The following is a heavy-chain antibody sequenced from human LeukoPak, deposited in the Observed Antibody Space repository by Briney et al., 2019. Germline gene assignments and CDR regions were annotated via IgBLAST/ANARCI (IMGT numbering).Heavy chain of an antibody. CDR3: AGGTNWNFEN. CDR1: GGTFSSYA. D-gene: IGHD1-20*01. J-gene: IGHJ1*01. Sequence: ASVKVSCKASGGTFSSYAISWVRQAPGQGLEWMGGIIPIFGTADYAQKFQGRVTITADKSTSTAYMELSSLRSEDTAVYYCAGGTNWNFENWGQGTLVTVSS. CDR2: IIPIFGTA. V-gene: IGHV1-69*06.